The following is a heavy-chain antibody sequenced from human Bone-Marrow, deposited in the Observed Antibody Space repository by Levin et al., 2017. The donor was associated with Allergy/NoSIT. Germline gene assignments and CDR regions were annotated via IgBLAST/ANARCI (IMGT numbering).Heavy chain of an antibody. Sequence: GASVKVSCKASGYNFLGFYIHWVRQAPGQGLEWMGRINPNTGGTNYSQKFQGRVTMTRDTSISTAYMELNMLTSDDTAVYYCATPGPSMARGLIQWGPKSNFYDSYMDVWGKGTTVTVSS. J-gene: IGHJ6*03. V-gene: IGHV1-2*06. CDR3: ATPGPSMARGLIQWGPKSNFYDSYMDV. D-gene: IGHD3-10*01. CDR1: GYNFLGFY. CDR2: INPNTGGT.